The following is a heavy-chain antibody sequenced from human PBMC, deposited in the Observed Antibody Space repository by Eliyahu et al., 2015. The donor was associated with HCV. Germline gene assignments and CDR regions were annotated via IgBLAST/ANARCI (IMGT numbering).Heavy chain of an antibody. CDR1: GGSISSYY. CDR2: IYNSGGT. D-gene: IGHD1-14*01. J-gene: IGHJ2*01. Sequence: QVQLQESGPGLVKPSETLSLTCTVSGGSISSYYWSWIRQPAGKGLEWIGRIYNSGGTNYNPSLKSRVTMSVDTSKTQFSLRLTSVTAADTAVYYCARDLQTSNRGLGYFDLWGRGTLVTVSS. CDR3: ARDLQTSNRGLGYFDL. V-gene: IGHV4-4*07.